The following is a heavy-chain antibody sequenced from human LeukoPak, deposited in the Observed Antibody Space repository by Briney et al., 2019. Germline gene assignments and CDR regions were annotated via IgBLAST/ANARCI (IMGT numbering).Heavy chain of an antibody. Sequence: PGGSLRLSCAASGFTFSNAWMSWVRQTPGKGLEWVGRIKSKTDGGTTDYVAPVKGRFTISRDDSKNSLYLQMNSLKTEDTAVYYCARGRVTTLYYFDYWGQGTLVTVSS. CDR2: IKSKTDGGTT. J-gene: IGHJ4*02. CDR1: GFTFSNAW. CDR3: ARGRVTTLYYFDY. V-gene: IGHV3-15*01. D-gene: IGHD4-17*01.